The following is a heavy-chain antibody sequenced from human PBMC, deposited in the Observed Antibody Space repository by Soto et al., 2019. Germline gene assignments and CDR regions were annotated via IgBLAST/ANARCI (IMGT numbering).Heavy chain of an antibody. Sequence: ETLSLTCAVYGGSFSGYYWSWIRQPPGKGLEWIGEINHSGSTNYNPSLKSRVTISVDTSKNQFSLKLSSVTAADTAVYYCARGRHTTLRYYYYYYGMDVWGQGTTVTVSS. J-gene: IGHJ6*02. CDR3: ARGRHTTLRYYYYYYGMDV. D-gene: IGHD4-17*01. V-gene: IGHV4-34*01. CDR1: GGSFSGYY. CDR2: INHSGST.